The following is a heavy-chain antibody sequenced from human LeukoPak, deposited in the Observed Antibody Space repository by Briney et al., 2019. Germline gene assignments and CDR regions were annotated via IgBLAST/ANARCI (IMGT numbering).Heavy chain of an antibody. V-gene: IGHV4-61*02. D-gene: IGHD3-9*01. CDR3: AREVRNYDILTGYNNWFDP. J-gene: IGHJ5*02. CDR2: IYTSGST. Sequence: SETLSLTCTVSGGSISSGSYYWSWIRQPAGKGLEWIGRIYTSGSTNYNPSLKSRVTISVDTSKNQFSLKLSSVTAADTAVYYSAREVRNYDILTGYNNWFDPWGQGTLVTVSS. CDR1: GGSISSGSYY.